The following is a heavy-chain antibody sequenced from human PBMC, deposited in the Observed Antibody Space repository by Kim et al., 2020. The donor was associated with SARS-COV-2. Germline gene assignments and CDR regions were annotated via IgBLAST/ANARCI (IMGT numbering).Heavy chain of an antibody. V-gene: IGHV1-3*01. J-gene: IGHJ6*02. D-gene: IGHD2-21*01. Sequence: KFQGRVTMTRDTSASTVYMELSSLRSEDTAEYYCARDLIADDYYYYGMDVWGQGTTVTVSS. CDR3: ARDLIADDYYYYGMDV.